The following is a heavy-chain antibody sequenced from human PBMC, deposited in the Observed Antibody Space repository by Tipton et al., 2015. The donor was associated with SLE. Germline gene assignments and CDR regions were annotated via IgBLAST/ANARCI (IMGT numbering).Heavy chain of an antibody. Sequence: TLSLTCTVSGGSISSHYWSWIRQPPGKGLEWIGYIYYGGGTNYNPSLKSRVTISLDTSKNQFSLKLSSVTAADTAVYYCARGRLLYYFDYWGQGTLVTVSS. V-gene: IGHV4-59*11. CDR1: GGSISSHY. CDR2: IYYGGGT. J-gene: IGHJ4*02. CDR3: ARGRLLYYFDY.